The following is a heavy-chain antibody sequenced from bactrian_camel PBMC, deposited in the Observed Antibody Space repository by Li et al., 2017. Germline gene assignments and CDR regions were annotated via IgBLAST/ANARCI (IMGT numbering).Heavy chain of an antibody. Sequence: VQLVETGGGLVQPGGSLRLSCAASGFTFSTYDMSWVRQAPGKGLEWVSAINSGGADTYYADSVKGRFTISRDNAKNTLYLQMSGLKTEDTAVYYCASDNGAGYNYWGQGTQVTVS. D-gene: IGHD3*01. V-gene: IGHV3S40*01. CDR1: GFTFSTYD. CDR3: ASDNGAGYNY. J-gene: IGHJ4*01. CDR2: INSGGADT.